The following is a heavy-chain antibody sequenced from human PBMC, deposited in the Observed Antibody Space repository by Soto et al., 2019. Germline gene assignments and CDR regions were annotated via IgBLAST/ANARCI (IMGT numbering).Heavy chain of an antibody. J-gene: IGHJ1*01. V-gene: IGHV4-31*03. Sequence: PSETLSLTCTVSGGSISSGGYYWSWIRQHPGKGLEWIGYIYYSGSTYYNPSLKSRVTISVDTSKNQFSLKLSSVTAEDTAVYYCAKAPTPYNWKRALNEYFQHWGQGTLVTVSS. D-gene: IGHD1-20*01. CDR3: AKAPTPYNWKRALNEYFQH. CDR1: GGSISSGGYY. CDR2: IYYSGST.